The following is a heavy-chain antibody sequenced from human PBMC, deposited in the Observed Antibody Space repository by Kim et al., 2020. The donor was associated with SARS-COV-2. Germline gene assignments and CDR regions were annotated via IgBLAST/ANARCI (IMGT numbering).Heavy chain of an antibody. J-gene: IGHJ5*02. Sequence: YSGSTYCNPSLKSRVTITVDTCKNQFSLKLSSGTAAGTAVYYCARDSFDPWGQGTLVTVSS. V-gene: IGHV4-39*07. CDR3: ARDSFDP. CDR2: YSGST.